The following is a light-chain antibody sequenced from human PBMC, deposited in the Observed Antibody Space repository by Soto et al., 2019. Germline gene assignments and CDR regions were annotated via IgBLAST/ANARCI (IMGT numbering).Light chain of an antibody. CDR3: QQRSNWPYT. CDR2: DVS. V-gene: IGKV3-11*01. Sequence: EIMLTRSPATLSLSPGERATLSCRASQSVSSYLAWYQQKPGQTPRLLIYDVSNRATGIPARFSGSGSGTDFTLTISSLEPEDFAVYYCQQRSNWPYTFGQGTKLEIK. J-gene: IGKJ2*01. CDR1: QSVSSY.